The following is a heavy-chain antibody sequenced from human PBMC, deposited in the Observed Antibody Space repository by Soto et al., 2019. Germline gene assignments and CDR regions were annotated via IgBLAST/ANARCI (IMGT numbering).Heavy chain of an antibody. Sequence: EVQLLESGGGLVQPGGSLRLSCAASGFTFSSYAMSWVRQAPGQGLEWVSAISGSGGSTYYADSVKGRFTISRDNSKKTLHLQMNSLRAEDTDVYYCAKDRGLLWFFGMDVWGQGTTVTV. J-gene: IGHJ6*02. V-gene: IGHV3-23*01. CDR1: GFTFSSYA. D-gene: IGHD3-10*01. CDR3: AKDRGLLWFFGMDV. CDR2: ISGSGGST.